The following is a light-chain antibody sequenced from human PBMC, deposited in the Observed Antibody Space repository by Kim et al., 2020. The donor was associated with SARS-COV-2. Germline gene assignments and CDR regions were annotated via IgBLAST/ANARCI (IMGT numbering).Light chain of an antibody. CDR1: QTISTW. CDR2: LAS. CDR3: QHYSRFPYT. J-gene: IGKJ2*01. Sequence: DIQMTQSPSTLYASVGDRVTITCRASQTISTWLAWYQQKPGKAPNLLIYLASTLESGVPSRFIGSGSGTAFTLTIDSLQPDDFATYYCQHYSRFPYTFGQGTKLEI. V-gene: IGKV1-5*03.